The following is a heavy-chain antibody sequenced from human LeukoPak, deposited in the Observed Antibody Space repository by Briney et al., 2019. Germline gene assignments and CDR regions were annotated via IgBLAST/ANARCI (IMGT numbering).Heavy chain of an antibody. CDR1: GYTFTGYY. D-gene: IGHD3-3*01. CDR3: ARSARRDFWSGYYIY. CDR2: INSNSGGT. V-gene: IGHV1-2*02. Sequence: ASVKVSCKASGYTFTGYYMHWVRQAPGQGLEWMGWINSNSGGTNYAQKFQGRVTMTRDTSISTAYMELSRLRSDDTAVYYCARSARRDFWSGYYIYWGQGTLVTVSS. J-gene: IGHJ4*02.